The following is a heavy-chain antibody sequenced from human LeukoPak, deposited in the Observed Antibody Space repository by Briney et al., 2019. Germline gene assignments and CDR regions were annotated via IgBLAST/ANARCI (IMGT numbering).Heavy chain of an antibody. Sequence: SQTLSLTCAVYAGSFSGYYWSWIRQPQGNGLEWNGEINHSGGTNYNPPLKSRVTISVDTSKNQFSLKLSSVTAADTAVYYCARGRYCSGGSCLPGDYWGQGTLVTVSS. CDR2: INHSGGT. CDR1: AGSFSGYY. CDR3: ARGRYCSGGSCLPGDY. D-gene: IGHD2-15*01. V-gene: IGHV4-34*01. J-gene: IGHJ4*02.